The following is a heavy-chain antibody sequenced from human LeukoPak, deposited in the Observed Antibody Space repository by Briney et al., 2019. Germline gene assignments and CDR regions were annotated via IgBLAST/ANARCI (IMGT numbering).Heavy chain of an antibody. V-gene: IGHV1-18*04. J-gene: IGHJ4*02. Sequence: GESLKISCKGSGYTFTGYYMHWVRQAPGQGLEWMGWISAYNGNTNYAQKLQGRVTMTTDTSTSTAYMELRSLRSDDTAVYYCARPGPYYGSGSYYTNWGQGTLVTVSS. D-gene: IGHD3-10*01. CDR2: ISAYNGNT. CDR3: ARPGPYYGSGSYYTN. CDR1: GYTFTGYY.